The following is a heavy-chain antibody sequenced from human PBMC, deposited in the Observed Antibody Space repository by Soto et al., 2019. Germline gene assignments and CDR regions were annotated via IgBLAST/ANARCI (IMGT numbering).Heavy chain of an antibody. CDR3: AKDRSPGATTWNVY. Sequence: GSLRLSCVASGFTFSSNAMNWVRQAPGKGLEWVSTISGSGVAKHYADSVKGRFTISRDNSNNTVFLQMNSLRAEDAAVYYCAKDRSPGATTWNVYWGQGTLVTVS. CDR2: ISGSGVAK. J-gene: IGHJ4*02. D-gene: IGHD1-26*01. V-gene: IGHV3-23*01. CDR1: GFTFSSNA.